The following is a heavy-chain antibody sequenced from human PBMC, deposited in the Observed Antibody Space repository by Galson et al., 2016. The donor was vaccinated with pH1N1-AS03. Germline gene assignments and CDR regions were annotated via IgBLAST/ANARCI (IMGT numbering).Heavy chain of an antibody. V-gene: IGHV3-23*01. CDR3: ARVDTTGFYFVFDS. D-gene: IGHD3-9*01. J-gene: IGHJ5*01. CDR2: ISGSGGFT. CDR1: GFTFSSHA. Sequence: SLRLSCAASGFTFSSHAMTWVRQAPGKGLEWVSGISGSGGFTSYADSVKGRFTISRDNSKNTLFLQMSSLRGEDTAVYYCARVDTTGFYFVFDSWGQGTLVTVSS.